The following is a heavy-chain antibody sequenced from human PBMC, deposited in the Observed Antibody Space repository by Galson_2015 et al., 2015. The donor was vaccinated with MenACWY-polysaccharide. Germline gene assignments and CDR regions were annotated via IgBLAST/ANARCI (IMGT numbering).Heavy chain of an antibody. J-gene: IGHJ6*02. V-gene: IGHV4-59*01. CDR3: ARASPSPSMYV. Sequence: SETLSLTCTVSGGSISSYYWSWIRQPPGKGLEWIGYIYYSGSTNYNPSLKSRVTISVDTSKNQFSLKLSSVTAADTAVYYCARASPSPSMYVWGQGTTVTVSS. CDR2: IYYSGST. CDR1: GGSISSYY.